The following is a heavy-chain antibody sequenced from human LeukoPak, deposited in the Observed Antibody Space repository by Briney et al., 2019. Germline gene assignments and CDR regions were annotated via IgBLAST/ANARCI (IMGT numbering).Heavy chain of an antibody. Sequence: PGGSLILSCAASGFTFSDSAIHWVRQASGKGLEWVGRVRNKENNYATAYAESVKGRFTISRDDSKNVAYLQMNSLKIEDTALYYCIRRLDYDILTVYYWLDPWGQGTLVTVSS. CDR3: IRRLDYDILTVYYWLDP. J-gene: IGHJ5*02. CDR2: VRNKENNYAT. D-gene: IGHD3-9*01. CDR1: GFTFSDSA. V-gene: IGHV3-73*01.